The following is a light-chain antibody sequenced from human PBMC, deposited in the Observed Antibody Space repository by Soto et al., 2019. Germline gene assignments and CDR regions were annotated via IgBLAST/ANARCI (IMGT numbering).Light chain of an antibody. V-gene: IGKV1-5*03. CDR3: QQYNYYWT. CDR2: KAS. J-gene: IGKJ1*01. Sequence: DIQMTQSPSTLSASVGDRVTISCRASQSVSNWLAWYQQKPGKAPKLLIYKASSLESGVPSRFSGSGSGTEFTLTISSLQPDDFATYYCQQYNYYWTFDQGTKVEIK. CDR1: QSVSNW.